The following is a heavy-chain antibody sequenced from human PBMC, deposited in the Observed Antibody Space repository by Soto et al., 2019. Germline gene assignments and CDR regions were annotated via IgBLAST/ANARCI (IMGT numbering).Heavy chain of an antibody. V-gene: IGHV4-31*03. CDR3: ALVRGEKGYYYYGMDV. CDR1: GGSISSGGYY. J-gene: IGHJ6*02. Sequence: QVQLQESGPGLVKPSQTLSLTCTVSGGSISSGGYYWSWIRQHPGKGLEWIGYIYYSGSTYYNPSLKGRVTISVDTSKNQFSLKLSSVTAADTAVYYCALVRGEKGYYYYGMDVWGQGTTVTVSS. CDR2: IYYSGST.